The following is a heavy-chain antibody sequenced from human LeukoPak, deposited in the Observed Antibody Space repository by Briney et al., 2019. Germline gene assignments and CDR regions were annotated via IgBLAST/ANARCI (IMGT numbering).Heavy chain of an antibody. V-gene: IGHV3-7*01. Sequence: PGRSLRLSCAASGFTFSSYAMHRVRQAPGKGLEWVANMRRDGNEIYYLDSVRGRFTISRDNAKNSLYLQMNSLRAEDTAVYYCARIGYSISWSGDYWGQGSLVTVSS. J-gene: IGHJ4*02. CDR2: MRRDGNEI. D-gene: IGHD6-13*01. CDR3: ARIGYSISWSGDY. CDR1: GFTFSSYA.